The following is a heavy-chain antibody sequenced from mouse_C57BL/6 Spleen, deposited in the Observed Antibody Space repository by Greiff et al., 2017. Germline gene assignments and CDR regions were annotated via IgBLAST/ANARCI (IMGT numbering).Heavy chain of an antibody. Sequence: QVQLQQSGPELVKPGASVKISCKASGYAFSSSWMNWVKQRPGKGLEWIGRIYPGDGDTNYNGKFKGKATLTADKSSSTAYMQLSSLTSEDSAVYFCARSELDGYGDYWGQGTTLTVSS. D-gene: IGHD2-3*01. V-gene: IGHV1-82*01. CDR1: GYAFSSSW. J-gene: IGHJ2*01. CDR2: IYPGDGDT. CDR3: ARSELDGYGDY.